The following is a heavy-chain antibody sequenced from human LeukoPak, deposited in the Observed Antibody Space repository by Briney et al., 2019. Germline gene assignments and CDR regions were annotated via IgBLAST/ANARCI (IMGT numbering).Heavy chain of an antibody. J-gene: IGHJ4*02. V-gene: IGHV1-46*01. CDR2: INPSGGRP. CDR3: AREIGPRQLHLWGSAFDY. CDR1: GYTFTSLY. D-gene: IGHD5-18*01. Sequence: AASVKVSCKASGYTFTSLYMHWVRQAPGQGLEWMGIINPSGGRPSYAQKFQGRVTMTRDTSTSTVYMELNSLRSEDTAVYYCAREIGPRQLHLWGSAFDYWGQGTLVTVSS.